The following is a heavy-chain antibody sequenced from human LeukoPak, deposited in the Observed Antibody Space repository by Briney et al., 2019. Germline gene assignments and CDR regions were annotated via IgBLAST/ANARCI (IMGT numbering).Heavy chain of an antibody. Sequence: PGASLRLSCAASGFKAGSKHRNWVRKAPGRGLEWVSGIYPGGDSYYADSLKGRFIISRDISKNTVFLQMNSLRDEDTAVYHCARLNFGDDYWGQGALVTVSS. CDR1: GFKAGSKH. J-gene: IGHJ4*02. CDR3: ARLNFGDDY. V-gene: IGHV3-53*01. D-gene: IGHD4-17*01. CDR2: IYPGGDS.